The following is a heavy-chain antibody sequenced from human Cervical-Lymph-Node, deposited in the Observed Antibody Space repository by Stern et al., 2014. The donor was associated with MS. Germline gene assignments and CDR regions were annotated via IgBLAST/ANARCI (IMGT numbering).Heavy chain of an antibody. CDR2: MSATDGII. D-gene: IGHD6-13*01. CDR3: ARDIAAADY. CDR1: GFRFSAYS. Sequence: EVQLVESGGTLVQPGESLRLSYAASGFRFSAYSMTWVRQAPGKGLECVSYMSATDGIIYYADSVKGRFTISRDNAKNSLYLQMNSLRVDDTAVYYCARDIAAADYWGQGTLVTVSS. V-gene: IGHV3-48*01. J-gene: IGHJ4*02.